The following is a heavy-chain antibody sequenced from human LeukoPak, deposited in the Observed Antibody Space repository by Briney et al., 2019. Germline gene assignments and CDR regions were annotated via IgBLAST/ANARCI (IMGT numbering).Heavy chain of an antibody. CDR3: ARVRAAAIPHYFDY. CDR2: IYYSGST. J-gene: IGHJ4*02. Sequence: SETLSLTCTVSGGSISSYYWSWIRQPPGKGLEWIGYIYYSGSTNYNPSLKSRVTISVDTSKNQFSLNLNSVTAADTAVYYCARVRAAAIPHYFDYWGQGTLVTVSS. CDR1: GGSISSYY. V-gene: IGHV4-59*12. D-gene: IGHD6-13*01.